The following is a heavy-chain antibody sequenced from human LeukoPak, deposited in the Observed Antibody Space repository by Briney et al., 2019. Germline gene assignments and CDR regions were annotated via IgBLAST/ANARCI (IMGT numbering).Heavy chain of an antibody. CDR1: GFSFTNFW. Sequence: GGSLRLXCAVSGFSFTNFWVSWVRQAPGRGLEWVANIHPEGNEKYHVESVKGRFTISRDNTKNLLFLQMNDLRVEDTAVYYCARGDAFSGDHWGQGTLVTVSS. CDR2: IHPEGNEK. J-gene: IGHJ4*02. CDR3: ARGDAFSGDH. V-gene: IGHV3-7*04.